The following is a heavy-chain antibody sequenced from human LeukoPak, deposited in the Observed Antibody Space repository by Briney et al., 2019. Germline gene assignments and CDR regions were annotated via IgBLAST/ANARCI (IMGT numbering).Heavy chain of an antibody. CDR2: ISGSGDNT. CDR1: GFTFSSYG. D-gene: IGHD2-15*01. Sequence: GGSLRLSCAASGFTFSSYGMSWVRQAPGRGLEWVSGISGSGDNTYYADSVKGRFTVSRDNSKNTLYLQMNSLRAEDTAIYYCAKNGDRGAYCTGGTCYPYFYYYMDVWGKGTTVTI. V-gene: IGHV3-23*01. CDR3: AKNGDRGAYCTGGTCYPYFYYYMDV. J-gene: IGHJ6*03.